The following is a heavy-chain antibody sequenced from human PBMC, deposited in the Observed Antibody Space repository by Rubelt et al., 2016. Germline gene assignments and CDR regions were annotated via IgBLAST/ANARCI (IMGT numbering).Heavy chain of an antibody. D-gene: IGHD6-13*01. CDR1: GFTFSNYP. J-gene: IGHJ4*02. CDR2: IGTNAANT. Sequence: DVQLLESGGGLLQPGGSLRLSCAASGFTFSNYPMAWVRQAPGKGLEWVSTIGTNAANTYYADSVKGRFTLSRDNSKNTLFLQMNSLTAEDTAIYYCAKDYSSGWYEDWGQGTLVTVSS. V-gene: IGHV3-23*01. CDR3: AKDYSSGWYED.